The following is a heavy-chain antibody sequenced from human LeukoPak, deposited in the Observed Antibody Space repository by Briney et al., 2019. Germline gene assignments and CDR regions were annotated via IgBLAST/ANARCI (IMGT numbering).Heavy chain of an antibody. J-gene: IGHJ4*02. D-gene: IGHD3-22*01. CDR1: GGSFSGYY. V-gene: IGHV4-34*01. Sequence: SETLSLTCAVYGGSFSGYYWSWIRQPPGKGLEWIGEINHSGSTNYNPSLKSRVTISVDTSKNQFSLKLSSVTAADTAVHYCARVSDSSGYYSFDYWGQGTLVTVSS. CDR3: ARVSDSSGYYSFDY. CDR2: INHSGST.